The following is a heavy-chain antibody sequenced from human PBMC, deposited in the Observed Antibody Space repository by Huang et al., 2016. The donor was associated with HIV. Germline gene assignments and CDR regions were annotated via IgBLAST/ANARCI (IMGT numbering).Heavy chain of an antibody. Sequence: QVQLVESGGGVVQPGRSLRLSCAASGFTFSRYCMHWVRQAPGKGLEWVAVRSYDGSNKFFADSVKGRFTISRDNSKNTLFLQMNSLRVEDTAVYYCAKGGSAAAVLDYWGQGTLVTASS. V-gene: IGHV3-30*18. CDR2: RSYDGSNK. CDR3: AKGGSAAAVLDY. D-gene: IGHD6-13*01. CDR1: GFTFSRYC. J-gene: IGHJ4*02.